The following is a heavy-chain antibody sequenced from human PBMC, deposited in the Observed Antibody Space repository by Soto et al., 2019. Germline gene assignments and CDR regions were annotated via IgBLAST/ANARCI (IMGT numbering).Heavy chain of an antibody. Sequence: QVQLQESGPGLVKPSETLSLTCSVSGGSISGSYWSWIRQSPGKGLEWLGYVYYTCSTNYSPSLRSRVSISVDTSKNEFSLRLSSVTAADTAVYFCARSVAVPGAHIDYWGQGTQVTVSS. D-gene: IGHD6-19*01. V-gene: IGHV4-59*01. CDR3: ARSVAVPGAHIDY. CDR2: VYYTCST. CDR1: GGSISGSY. J-gene: IGHJ4*02.